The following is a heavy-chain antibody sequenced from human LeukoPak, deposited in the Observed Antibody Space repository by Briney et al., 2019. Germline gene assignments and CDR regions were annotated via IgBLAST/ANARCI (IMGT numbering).Heavy chain of an antibody. J-gene: IGHJ4*02. CDR1: GGTFSSYA. CDR3: ARGSQGVYASFGFDY. D-gene: IGHD3-3*01. V-gene: IGHV1-69*13. CDR2: IIPIFGTA. Sequence: SVKVSCKASGGTFSSYAISWVRQAPGQGLEWMGGIIPIFGTANYAQKFQGRVTITADESTSTAYVELSSLRSEDTAVYYCARGSQGVYASFGFDYWGQGTLVTVSS.